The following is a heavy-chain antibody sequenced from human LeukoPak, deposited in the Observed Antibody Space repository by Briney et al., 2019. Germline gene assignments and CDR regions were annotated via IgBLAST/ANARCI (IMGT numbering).Heavy chain of an antibody. V-gene: IGHV3-66*02. Sequence: PGGSLRLSCAASGFTVSSNYMSWVRQAPGKGLGWVSVIYSGGSTYYADSVKGRFTISRDNSKNTLYLQMNSLRAEDTVVYYCARGEYQLPQGNWGQGTLVTVSS. CDR2: IYSGGST. J-gene: IGHJ4*02. D-gene: IGHD2-2*01. CDR3: ARGEYQLPQGN. CDR1: GFTVSSNY.